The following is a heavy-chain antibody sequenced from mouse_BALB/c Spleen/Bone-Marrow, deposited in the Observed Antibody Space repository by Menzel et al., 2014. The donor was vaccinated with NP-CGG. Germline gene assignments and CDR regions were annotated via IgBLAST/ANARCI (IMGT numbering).Heavy chain of an antibody. CDR2: ISSDSTAI. J-gene: IGHJ3*01. Sequence: EVKLMESGGGLVQPGGSRKLSCAASGFTFSSFGMHWVRQAPEKGLEWVAYISSDSTAIYYADTVKGRFTISRGNPKNTLFLQMTSLRSEDTAMYYCIRPYDGYYAWFAYWGQGTLVTVSA. V-gene: IGHV5-17*02. D-gene: IGHD2-3*01. CDR1: GFTFSSFG. CDR3: IRPYDGYYAWFAY.